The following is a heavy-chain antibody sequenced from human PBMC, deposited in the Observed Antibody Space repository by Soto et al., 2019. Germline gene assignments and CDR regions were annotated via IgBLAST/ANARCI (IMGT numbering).Heavy chain of an antibody. D-gene: IGHD3-3*01. CDR2: IIPIFGTA. CDR1: GGTFSSYA. CDR3: ARAERGLDYDFWSGSVDV. V-gene: IGHV1-69*13. J-gene: IGHJ6*02. Sequence: GASVKVSCKASGGTFSSYAISWVRQAPGQGLEWMGGIIPIFGTANYAQKFQGRVTITADESTSTAYMELSSLRSEDTAVYYCARAERGLDYDFWSGSVDVWGQGTTVTVSS.